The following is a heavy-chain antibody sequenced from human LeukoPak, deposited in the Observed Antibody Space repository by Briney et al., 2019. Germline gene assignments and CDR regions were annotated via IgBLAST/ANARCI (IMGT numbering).Heavy chain of an antibody. CDR2: ITGSSTWT. CDR1: GFTFGNFG. J-gene: IGHJ2*01. CDR3: ARELVSSGTGYFDL. Sequence: GGSLRLSCEASGFTFGNFGMTWVRQAAGKGLQWVSGITGSSTWTYYAASVKGRFTVSRDNSQNTLHLQMNSLRADDTAVYYCARELVSSGTGYFDLWGRGTLVTLSS. D-gene: IGHD3-10*01. V-gene: IGHV3-23*01.